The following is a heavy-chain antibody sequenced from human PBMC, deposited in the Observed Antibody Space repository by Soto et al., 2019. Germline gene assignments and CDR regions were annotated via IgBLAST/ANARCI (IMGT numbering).Heavy chain of an antibody. Sequence: PSDTLYLTCAVYGGSFSCYYWSWIRQPPGKGLEWIGEINHSGSTNYNPSLKSRVTISVDTSKNQFSLKLSSVTAADTAVYYCARDPQEGYFQHWGQGTLVTVSS. V-gene: IGHV4-34*01. J-gene: IGHJ1*01. CDR3: ARDPQEGYFQH. CDR2: INHSGST. CDR1: GGSFSCYY.